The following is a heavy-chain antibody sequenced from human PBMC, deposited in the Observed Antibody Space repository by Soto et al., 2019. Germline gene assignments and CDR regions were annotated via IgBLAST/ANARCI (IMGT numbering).Heavy chain of an antibody. D-gene: IGHD3-22*01. Sequence: SETLSLTCAVSGYSITTGYYWGWVRRPPGKGLEWIGSVYHSGRTSYNPSLESRVTISVDASKNQFSLRLSSVTAADTAVYYCARGVNYYDSSGFYPRDYWGQGILVTVSS. J-gene: IGHJ4*02. CDR1: GYSITTGYY. CDR2: VYHSGRT. CDR3: ARGVNYYDSSGFYPRDY. V-gene: IGHV4-38-2*01.